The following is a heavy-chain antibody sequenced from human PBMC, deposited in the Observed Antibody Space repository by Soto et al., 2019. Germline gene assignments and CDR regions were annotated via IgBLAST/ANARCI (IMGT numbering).Heavy chain of an antibody. CDR1: GFPFTSYG. V-gene: IGHV3-30*03. CDR3: VGGQYYFDY. J-gene: IGHJ4*02. D-gene: IGHD3-10*01. CDR2: ISYVGSDK. Sequence: QVQLVESGGGVVQPGRSLRLSRAASGFPFTSYGMHWVREGPDKGLEWVAIISYVGSDKYYADSVKGRFTISRDNSKNTLYLQMNSLRPEDTTLYYCVGGQYYFDYRGQGTLVIVSS.